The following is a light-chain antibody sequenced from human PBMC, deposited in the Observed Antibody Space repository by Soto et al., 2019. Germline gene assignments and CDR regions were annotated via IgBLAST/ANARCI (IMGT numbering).Light chain of an antibody. J-gene: IGLJ1*01. V-gene: IGLV2-14*03. CDR3: SSYTSSSTYV. CDR1: SSDVGGYDY. Sequence: QSALTQPASVSGSPGQSIAISCTGTSSDVGGYDYVSWYQQHPGKAPKLMIYDVSNRPSGVSNRFSGSKSDNTASLTISGLQAEDEADDYCSSYTSSSTYVFGTGTKVTVL. CDR2: DVS.